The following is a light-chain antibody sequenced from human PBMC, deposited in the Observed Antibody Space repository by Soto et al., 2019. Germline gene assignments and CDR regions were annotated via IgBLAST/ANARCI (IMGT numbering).Light chain of an antibody. CDR2: GAS. CDR1: QSVSRS. Sequence: EIVMTQSPATLSVSPGERVTLSCRASQSVSRSLAWYQQKPGQAPRLLIYGASTRATGIPARFSGSGSGTEFTLTISSLQSEDFAVYYCQQYNNWPPFTFGPGTKGDIK. J-gene: IGKJ3*01. V-gene: IGKV3-15*01. CDR3: QQYNNWPPFT.